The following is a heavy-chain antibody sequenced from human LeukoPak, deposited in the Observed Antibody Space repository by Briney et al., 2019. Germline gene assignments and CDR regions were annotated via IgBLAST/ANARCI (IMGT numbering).Heavy chain of an antibody. V-gene: IGHV4-61*08. Sequence: RSSETLSLTCTVSGGSVSSGGFYWTWIRQPPGKGLEWIGYIYYSGSTNYIPSLRSRLTISVDTSKNQFSLKLSSVTAADTAVYYCAREDITGTASYFDYWGQGTLVTVSS. CDR2: IYYSGST. CDR1: GGSVSSGGFY. CDR3: AREDITGTASYFDY. J-gene: IGHJ4*02. D-gene: IGHD1-7*01.